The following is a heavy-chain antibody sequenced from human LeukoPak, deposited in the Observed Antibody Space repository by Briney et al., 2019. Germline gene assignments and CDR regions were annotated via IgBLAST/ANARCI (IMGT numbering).Heavy chain of an antibody. Sequence: ASVKVSCKASGYTFTGYYIHWVRQAPGQGLEWMGWNNPNSGDTKYAQKFQGRVTMTRDTSISTAYMELNSLRSDDTAVYSCARYCSTATCSEGDVYWGQGTLVTVSS. CDR2: NNPNSGDT. CDR3: ARYCSTATCSEGDVY. J-gene: IGHJ4*02. CDR1: GYTFTGYY. V-gene: IGHV1-2*02. D-gene: IGHD2-2*01.